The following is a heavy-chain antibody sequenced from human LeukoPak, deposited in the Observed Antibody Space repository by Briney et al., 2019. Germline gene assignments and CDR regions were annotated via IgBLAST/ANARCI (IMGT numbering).Heavy chain of an antibody. V-gene: IGHV3-30*04. D-gene: IGHD6-13*01. CDR1: GFTFSSYA. CDR2: ISYDGSNK. Sequence: GGSLRLSCAASGFTFSSYAMHWVRQAPGKGLEWVAVISYDGSNKYYADSVKGRFTISRDNSKNTLYLQMNSLRADDTAVYYCAKSLRERREFIPTAGTLYRLFDYWGQGTLVTVSS. J-gene: IGHJ4*02. CDR3: AKSLRERREFIPTAGTLYRLFDY.